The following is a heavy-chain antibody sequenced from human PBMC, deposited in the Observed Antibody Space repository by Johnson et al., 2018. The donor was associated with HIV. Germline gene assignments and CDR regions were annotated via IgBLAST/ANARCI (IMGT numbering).Heavy chain of an antibody. J-gene: IGHJ3*02. CDR3: AKDLFTEREDDVFDI. D-gene: IGHD1-26*01. V-gene: IGHV3-33*05. Sequence: QVQLVESGGGVVQPGGSLRLSCAASGFTFSSYGMHWVRQAPGKGLEWVALISYDGNNKYYVDSVKGRLTISRDNSKNTLYLQMNSLRAEDTAVYYCAKDLFTEREDDVFDIWGQGTMVTVSS. CDR1: GFTFSSYG. CDR2: ISYDGNNK.